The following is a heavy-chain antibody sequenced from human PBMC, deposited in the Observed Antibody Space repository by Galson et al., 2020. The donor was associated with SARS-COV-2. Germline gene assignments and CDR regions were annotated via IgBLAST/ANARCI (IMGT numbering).Heavy chain of an antibody. V-gene: IGHV5-51*01. CDR2: IYPGDSDT. J-gene: IGHJ6*02. D-gene: IGHD3-16*02. Sequence: GESLKISCKGSGYSFTSYWIGWVRQMPGKGLEWMGIIYPGDSDTRYSPSFQGQVTISADKSISTAYLRWSSLKASDTAMYYCARHAYDYVWGSYRPLYGMDVWGQGTTVTVSS. CDR1: GYSFTSYW. CDR3: ARHAYDYVWGSYRPLYGMDV.